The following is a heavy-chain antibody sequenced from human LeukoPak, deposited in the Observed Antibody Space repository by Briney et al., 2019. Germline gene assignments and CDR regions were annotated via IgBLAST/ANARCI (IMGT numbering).Heavy chain of an antibody. CDR3: VRGSSDWNGMDV. D-gene: IGHD6-19*01. V-gene: IGHV3-74*01. J-gene: IGHJ6*02. CDR1: GYTFSNHW. CDR2: INIDGNSK. Sequence: GGSLRLSCAASGYTFSNHWMHWVRQAPGKGLVSVSRINIDGNSKTYANSVKGRFNISRDNAKNTLYMQMNSLGVEDTAVYYCVRGSSDWNGMDVWGQGTTVTVSS.